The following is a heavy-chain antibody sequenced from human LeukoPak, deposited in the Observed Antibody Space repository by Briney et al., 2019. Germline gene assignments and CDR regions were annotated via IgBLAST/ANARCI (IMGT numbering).Heavy chain of an antibody. D-gene: IGHD3-10*01. Sequence: GGSLRLSCAASGFTFTTYWMTWVRQAPGKGLEWVANIKQDGSEKYYVDSVKGRFTISRDNAKNSLYLQMNSLRAEDTAVYYCAREATGYFDYWGQGTLVTVSS. J-gene: IGHJ4*02. CDR2: IKQDGSEK. V-gene: IGHV3-7*01. CDR3: AREATGYFDY. CDR1: GFTFTTYW.